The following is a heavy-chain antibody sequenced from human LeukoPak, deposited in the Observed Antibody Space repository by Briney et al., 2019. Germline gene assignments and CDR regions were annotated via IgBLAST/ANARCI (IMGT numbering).Heavy chain of an antibody. J-gene: IGHJ4*02. V-gene: IGHV3-74*01. CDR1: GFTFSSYW. CDR3: ATSTERENYHYTANL. D-gene: IGHD3-16*02. CDR2: INSDGSST. Sequence: GGSLGLSCAASGFTFSSYWMHWVRQAPGKGLVWVSRINSDGSSTNYADSVKGRFTISRDNAKNTLYLQMNSLRAEDTAVYYCATSTERENYHYTANLWGQGTLVIVS.